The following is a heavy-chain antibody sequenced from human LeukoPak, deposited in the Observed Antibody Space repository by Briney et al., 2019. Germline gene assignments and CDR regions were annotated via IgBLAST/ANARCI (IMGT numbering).Heavy chain of an antibody. J-gene: IGHJ4*02. Sequence: SETLSLTCTVSGGSISSYYWSWIRQPPGKGLEWIGYIYYSGGTNYNPSLKSRVTISVDTSKNQFSLKLSSVTAADTAVYYCARVKGGYFDYWGQGTLVTVSS. D-gene: IGHD3-16*01. CDR2: IYYSGGT. CDR3: ARVKGGYFDY. CDR1: GGSISSYY. V-gene: IGHV4-59*01.